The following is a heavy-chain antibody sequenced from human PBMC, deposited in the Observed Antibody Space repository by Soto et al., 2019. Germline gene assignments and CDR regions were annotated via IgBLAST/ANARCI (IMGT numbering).Heavy chain of an antibody. CDR3: ARHDDRDVNS. CDR1: GFTFGKDW. D-gene: IGHD3-16*01. CDR2: TERDGTEK. Sequence: GGSLRLSCAASGFTFGKDWMAWVRQPPGKWLEWLANTERDGTEKYYVDSGKGRFTTSRDTAANSLYLQRRSLRVKDTAVYDCARHDDRDVNSWGQGPLVTVSS. J-gene: IGHJ4*02. V-gene: IGHV3-7*01.